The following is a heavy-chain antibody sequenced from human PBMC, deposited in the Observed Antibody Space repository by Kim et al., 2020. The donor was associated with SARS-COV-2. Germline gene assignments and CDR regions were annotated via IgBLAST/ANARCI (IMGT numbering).Heavy chain of an antibody. J-gene: IGHJ6*02. D-gene: IGHD3-10*01. Sequence: GGSLRLSCAASRFTFSSYAMTWVRQAPGKGLEWVSTISGRGDKTYYADSVKGRFTISRDNAKNTMYLQMNNLRVEDTAVYYCVKGANLWYYNGMDVWGQGTTVTVSS. CDR2: ISGRGDKT. V-gene: IGHV3-23*01. CDR3: VKGANLWYYNGMDV. CDR1: RFTFSSYA.